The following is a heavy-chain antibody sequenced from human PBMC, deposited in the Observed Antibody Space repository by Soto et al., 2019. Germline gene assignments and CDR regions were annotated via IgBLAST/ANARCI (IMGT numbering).Heavy chain of an antibody. J-gene: IGHJ4*02. CDR2: ISYDGSNK. V-gene: IGHV3-30-3*01. CDR3: ARASYDFWSGYWSPIDY. D-gene: IGHD3-3*01. CDR1: GFTFSSYA. Sequence: QVQLVESGGGVVQPGRSLRLSCAASGFTFSSYAMHWVRQAPGKGLEWVAVISYDGSNKYYADSVKGRFTISRDNSKNTLYLQMISLRAEDTAVYYCARASYDFWSGYWSPIDYWGQGTLVTVSS.